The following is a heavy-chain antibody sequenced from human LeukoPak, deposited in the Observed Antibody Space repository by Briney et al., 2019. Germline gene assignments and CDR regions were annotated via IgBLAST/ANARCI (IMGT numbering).Heavy chain of an antibody. J-gene: IGHJ3*02. CDR1: GGSISSYY. D-gene: IGHD3-16*01. CDR3: ARLTGDPGPAAFDI. CDR2: IYYSGST. V-gene: IGHV4-59*01. Sequence: SETLSLTCTVSGGSISSYYWSWIRQPPGKGLEWIGYIYYSGSTNYNPSLKSRVTISVDTSKNQFSLKLSSVTAADTAVYYCARLTGDPGPAAFDIWGRGTMVTVSS.